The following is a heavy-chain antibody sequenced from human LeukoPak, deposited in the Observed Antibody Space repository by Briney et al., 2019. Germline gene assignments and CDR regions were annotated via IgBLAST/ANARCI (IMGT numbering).Heavy chain of an antibody. CDR3: ARTMVRGVIPFDY. CDR2: IYPGDSDT. D-gene: IGHD3-10*01. J-gene: IGHJ4*02. V-gene: IGHV5-51*04. CDR1: GYSFTSYW. Sequence: GESLQISCKGSGYSFTSYWIGWVRQLPGKGLEWMGIIYPGDSDTRYSPSFQGQVTISADKPISTAYLQWSSLKASDTAMYYCARTMVRGVIPFDYWGQGTLATVSS.